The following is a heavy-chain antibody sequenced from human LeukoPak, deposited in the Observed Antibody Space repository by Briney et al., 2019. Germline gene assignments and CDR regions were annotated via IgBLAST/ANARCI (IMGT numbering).Heavy chain of an antibody. V-gene: IGHV1-46*01. Sequence: ASVKVSCKASGYTFTRHYMHWVRQAPGQGLEWMGIINPSGGSTSYAQKFQGRVTMTRDTSTSTVYMELSSLRSEDTAVYYCARERIAAAFDPWGQGTLVTVSS. CDR2: INPSGGST. J-gene: IGHJ5*02. D-gene: IGHD6-13*01. CDR3: ARERIAAAFDP. CDR1: GYTFTRHY.